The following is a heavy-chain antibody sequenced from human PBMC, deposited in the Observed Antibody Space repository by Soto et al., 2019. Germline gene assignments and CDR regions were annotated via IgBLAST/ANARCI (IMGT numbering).Heavy chain of an antibody. CDR1: GFTFSSYG. V-gene: IGHV3-33*01. Sequence: QVQLVESGGGVVQPGRSLRLSCAASGFTFSSYGMHWVRQAPGKGLEWVAVIWYDGSNKYYADSVKGRFTISRDNSKNTLYLQMNSLRAEDTAVYYCARTIIAPYGMDVWGQGTTVTVSS. J-gene: IGHJ6*02. CDR3: ARTIIAPYGMDV. D-gene: IGHD2-21*01. CDR2: IWYDGSNK.